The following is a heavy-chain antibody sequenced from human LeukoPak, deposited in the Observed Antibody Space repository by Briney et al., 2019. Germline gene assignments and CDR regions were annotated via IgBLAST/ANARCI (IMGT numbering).Heavy chain of an antibody. CDR1: GYTFTGYY. J-gene: IGHJ5*02. CDR3: ARDVGEIITIFGEVGVTGNWFDP. Sequence: ASVTVSCKASGYTFTGYYMHWVRQAPGKGREWMGWINPNSGGTNYAQKFQGRVTKTTDMSTNTVYIELGSLRSEDTAVYYCARDVGEIITIFGEVGVTGNWFDPWGQGTLVTVSS. D-gene: IGHD3-3*01. V-gene: IGHV1-2*02. CDR2: INPNSGGT.